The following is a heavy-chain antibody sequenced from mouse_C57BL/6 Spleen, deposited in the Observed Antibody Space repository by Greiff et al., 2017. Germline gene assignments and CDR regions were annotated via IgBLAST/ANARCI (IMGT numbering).Heavy chain of an antibody. Sequence: QVQLQQPGAELVMPGASVKLSCKASGYTFTSYWMHWVQQRPGQGLEWIGEIDPSDSYTNYNQKFKGKSTLTVDKASSTAYMQLSSLTSEDSAVYYCARWILRYFDVWGTGTTVTVSS. CDR3: ARWILRYFDV. CDR1: GYTFTSYW. J-gene: IGHJ1*03. D-gene: IGHD2-3*01. CDR2: IDPSDSYT. V-gene: IGHV1-69*01.